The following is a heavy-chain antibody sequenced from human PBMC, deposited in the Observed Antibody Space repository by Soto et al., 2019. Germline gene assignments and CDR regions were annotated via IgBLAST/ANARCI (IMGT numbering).Heavy chain of an antibody. CDR2: IYYSGST. D-gene: IGHD2-15*01. CDR1: GGCISSGGYY. V-gene: IGHV4-31*03. J-gene: IGHJ6*02. CDR3: ASGVVAATRNYYYYYGMDV. Sequence: SLALTCTVSGGCISSGGYYWSWIRQHPGKGLEWIGYIYYSGSTYYNPSLKSRVTISVDTSKNQFSLKLSSVTAADTAVYYCASGVVAATRNYYYYYGMDVWGQGTTVTVSS.